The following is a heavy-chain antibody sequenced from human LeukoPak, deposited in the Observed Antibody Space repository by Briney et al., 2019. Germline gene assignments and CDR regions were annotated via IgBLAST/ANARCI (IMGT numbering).Heavy chain of an antibody. CDR1: DGSLSIYY. J-gene: IGHJ4*02. CDR2: IYNSGNT. D-gene: IGHD3-10*01. CDR3: VRDRELTY. V-gene: IGHV4-59*01. Sequence: AETLSLTCSVSDGSLSIYYWSWIRQPPGKGLEWIGYIYNSGNTEYSPSLKGRVTISADTSENQFSLKLRSVAAADTAVYYCVRDRELTYWGQGILVTVSS.